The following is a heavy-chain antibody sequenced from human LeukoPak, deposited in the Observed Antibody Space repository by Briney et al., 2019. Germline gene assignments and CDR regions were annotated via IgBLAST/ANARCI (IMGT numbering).Heavy chain of an antibody. V-gene: IGHV3-30*02. Sequence: GGSLRLSCAASGFTFSSYGMHWVRQAPGKGLEWVAFIRYDGSNKYYADSVKGRFTISRDNSKNTLYLQMNSLRAEDTAVYYCAKDFGYYDSSGMYYFDYWGQGTLVTVSS. J-gene: IGHJ4*02. CDR2: IRYDGSNK. CDR1: GFTFSSYG. CDR3: AKDFGYYDSSGMYYFDY. D-gene: IGHD3-22*01.